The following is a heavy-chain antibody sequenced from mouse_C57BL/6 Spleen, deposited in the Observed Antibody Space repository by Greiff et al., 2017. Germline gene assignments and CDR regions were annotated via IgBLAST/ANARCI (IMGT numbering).Heavy chain of an antibody. J-gene: IGHJ4*01. CDR1: GFSFNPYA. D-gene: IGHD2-3*01. Sequence: GGGLVQPKGSLKLSCAASGFSFNPYAMNWVRQAPGKGLEWVARIRSKSNNYATYYAESVKDRFTSSRNDSESMLYLQMNNLKTEDTAMYYCVRHSYDGYYEYYAMGYWGQGTSVTVSS. CDR2: IRSKSNNYAT. V-gene: IGHV10-1*01. CDR3: VRHSYDGYYEYYAMGY.